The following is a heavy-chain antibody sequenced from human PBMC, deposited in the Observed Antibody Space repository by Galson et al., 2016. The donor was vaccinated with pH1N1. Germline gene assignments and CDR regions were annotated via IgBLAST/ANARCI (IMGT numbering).Heavy chain of an antibody. CDR2: IWYDGNNK. Sequence: SLRLSCAASGFTFSRYGMHWVRQAPGMGLEWVAVIWYDGNNKYYADSVKGRFTISRDNSKNTLYLQMNSLRAEDTAMYYCAKDITMVRGASGAMDVWGQGTTVTVSS. CDR1: GFTFSRYG. J-gene: IGHJ6*02. D-gene: IGHD3-10*01. CDR3: AKDITMVRGASGAMDV. V-gene: IGHV3-30*18.